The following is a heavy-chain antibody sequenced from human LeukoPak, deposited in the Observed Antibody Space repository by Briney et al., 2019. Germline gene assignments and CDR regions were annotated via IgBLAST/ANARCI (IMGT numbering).Heavy chain of an antibody. J-gene: IGHJ5*02. V-gene: IGHV3-21*01. D-gene: IGHD3-10*01. CDR2: ITFSSSHI. CDR1: GFTFSGYV. CDR3: ARGPQFSGPGWFDP. Sequence: GGSLRLSCAASGFTFSGYVTTWVRQAPGKGLECVSSITFSSSHICYADSVKGRFTISRDNTKDSLYLQMNSLRAEDTAIYYCARGPQFSGPGWFDPWGQGTLVAVSS.